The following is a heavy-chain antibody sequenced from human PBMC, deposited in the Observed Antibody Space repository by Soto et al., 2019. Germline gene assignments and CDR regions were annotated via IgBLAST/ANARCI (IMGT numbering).Heavy chain of an antibody. CDR2: IYYSGST. J-gene: IGHJ6*02. V-gene: IGHV4-59*01. Sequence: SGTLSLTCTVSGGSISSYYWSWIRQPPGKGLEWIGYIYYSGSTNYNPSLKSRVTISVDTSKNQFSLKLSSVTAADTAVYYCARDLGMAHYYGMDVWGQGTTVTGSS. CDR1: GGSISSYY. CDR3: ARDLGMAHYYGMDV. D-gene: IGHD7-27*01.